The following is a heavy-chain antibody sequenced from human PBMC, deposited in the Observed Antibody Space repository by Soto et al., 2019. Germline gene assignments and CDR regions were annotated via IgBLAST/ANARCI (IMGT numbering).Heavy chain of an antibody. J-gene: IGHJ4*02. D-gene: IGHD3-16*02. CDR3: ASTPVTFGGVIVDY. Sequence: SETLSLTCTVSGGSISSYYWSWIRQPPGKGLEWIGYIYYSGSTNYNPSLKSRVTISVDTSENQFSLKLSSVTAADTAVYYCASTPVTFGGVIVDYWGQGTLVTVSS. V-gene: IGHV4-59*08. CDR1: GGSISSYY. CDR2: IYYSGST.